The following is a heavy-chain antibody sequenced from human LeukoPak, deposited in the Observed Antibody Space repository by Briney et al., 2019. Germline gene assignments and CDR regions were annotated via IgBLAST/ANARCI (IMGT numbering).Heavy chain of an antibody. CDR3: ARDPYHYDSRGYYSTAFDI. J-gene: IGHJ3*02. D-gene: IGHD3-22*01. V-gene: IGHV3-7*01. CDR2: IKQDGSEK. CDR1: GFTFSNYW. Sequence: GGSLRLSCAASGFTFSNYWMNWVRQAPGKGLEWVANIKQDGSEKYYADSVKGRFTISRDNANNSLHLQMNSLRAEDTAVYYCARDPYHYDSRGYYSTAFDIWGQGTNVTVSS.